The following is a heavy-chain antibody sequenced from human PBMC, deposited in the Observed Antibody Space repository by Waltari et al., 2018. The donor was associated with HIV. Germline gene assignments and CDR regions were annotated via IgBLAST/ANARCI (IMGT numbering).Heavy chain of an antibody. CDR1: GFTFSSYW. J-gene: IGHJ4*02. V-gene: IGHV3-7*04. Sequence: EVQLVESGGGLVQPGGSLRLSCAASGFTFSSYWMSWVRQAPGKGLEWVANIKQDGSEKYYVDVVNGRVTISRDNAENSLYLQMNSLRAEDTAVYYCARGGFYGSGSKVNWGQGTLVTVSS. D-gene: IGHD3-10*01. CDR3: ARGGFYGSGSKVN. CDR2: IKQDGSEK.